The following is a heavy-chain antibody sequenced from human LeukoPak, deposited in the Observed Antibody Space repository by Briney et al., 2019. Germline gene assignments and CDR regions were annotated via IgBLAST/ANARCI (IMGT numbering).Heavy chain of an antibody. CDR3: ARYYDSSGYYWGHFDY. J-gene: IGHJ4*02. D-gene: IGHD3-22*01. Sequence: GGSLRLSCAASGLTFSSYAMSWVRQAPGKGLEWVSAISGSGGSTYYADSVKGRFTISRDNSKNTLYLQMNSLRAEDTAVYYCARYYDSSGYYWGHFDYWGQGTLVTVSS. CDR1: GLTFSSYA. CDR2: ISGSGGST. V-gene: IGHV3-23*01.